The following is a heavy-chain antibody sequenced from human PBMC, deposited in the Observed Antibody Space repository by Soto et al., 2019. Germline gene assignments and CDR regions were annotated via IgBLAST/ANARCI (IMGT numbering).Heavy chain of an antibody. CDR3: AKDPDCSGGSCYTLGVDY. D-gene: IGHD2-15*01. V-gene: IGHV3-23*01. CDR2: ISGSGGST. Sequence: EVQLLESGGGLVQPGGSLRLSCATSRFTFSSYAMSWVRQTPGKGLEWVSAISGSGGSTYYADSVKGRFTISRDNSKNTLYLQMNSLRAEDTAVYYFAKDPDCSGGSCYTLGVDYWGQGTLVTVSS. J-gene: IGHJ4*02. CDR1: RFTFSSYA.